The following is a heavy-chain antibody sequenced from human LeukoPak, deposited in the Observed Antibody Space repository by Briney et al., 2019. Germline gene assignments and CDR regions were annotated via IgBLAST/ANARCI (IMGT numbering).Heavy chain of an antibody. CDR3: ARHLLSIDGIAAAGTHNWFDP. J-gene: IGHJ5*02. V-gene: IGHV5-10-1*01. Sequence: GQSMKISCKGSGDSFTSYWISWVRQMAREGMEWMGRIVASDSYTNYSQSFHGHVTISADKSISTAYLQWSSLKASDTAMYYCARHLLSIDGIAAAGTHNWFDPWGQGTLVTVSS. D-gene: IGHD6-13*01. CDR2: IVASDSYT. CDR1: GDSFTSYW.